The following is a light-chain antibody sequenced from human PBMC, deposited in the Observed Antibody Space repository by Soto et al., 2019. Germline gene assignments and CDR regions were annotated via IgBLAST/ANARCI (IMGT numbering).Light chain of an antibody. J-gene: IGKJ5*01. V-gene: IGKV3-20*01. CDR3: QQYDNSPFT. CDR2: GAS. CDR1: QSVSSSY. Sequence: ILLTQSPGTLSLSGGERATLSCRASQSVSSSYLAWYQQKPGQAPRLLIYGASSRATGIPDRFSGTGSETDFTLTISRLEPEDFAVYYCQQYDNSPFTFGQGTRLEIK.